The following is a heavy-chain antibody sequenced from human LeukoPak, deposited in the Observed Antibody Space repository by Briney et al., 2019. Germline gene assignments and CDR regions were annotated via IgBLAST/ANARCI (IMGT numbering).Heavy chain of an antibody. CDR3: AKDRRGSYFSLDY. Sequence: GGSLRLSCAASGFTFSSYVMHWVRQAPGQGLEWVAIISYDGSNEYYADSVKGRFTISRDNSKNTLYLQMNSLRAEDTAVYYCAKDRRGSYFSLDYWGQGTLVTVSS. CDR2: ISYDGSNE. J-gene: IGHJ4*02. D-gene: IGHD1-26*01. V-gene: IGHV3-30*04. CDR1: GFTFSSYV.